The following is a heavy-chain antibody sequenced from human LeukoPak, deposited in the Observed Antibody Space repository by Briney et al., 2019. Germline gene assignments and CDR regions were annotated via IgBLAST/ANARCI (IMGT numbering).Heavy chain of an antibody. D-gene: IGHD6-19*01. CDR3: ARDLSSGWYWFDP. Sequence: PGGSLRLSCAASGFTFSSYEMNWVRQAPGKGLEWVSYISSSSTIYYADSVKGRFTISRDNAKNSLYLQMNSLRAEDTAVYYCARDLSSGWYWFDPWGQGTLVTVSS. CDR2: ISSSSTI. J-gene: IGHJ5*02. V-gene: IGHV3-48*03. CDR1: GFTFSSYE.